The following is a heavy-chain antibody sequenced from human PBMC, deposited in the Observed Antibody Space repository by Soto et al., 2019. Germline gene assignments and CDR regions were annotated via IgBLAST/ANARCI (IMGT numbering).Heavy chain of an antibody. J-gene: IGHJ4*02. CDR1: GFTFSNAW. V-gene: IGHV3-15*07. CDR3: TTDVAPYCSSTSCYHVDY. D-gene: IGHD2-2*01. CDR2: IKSKTDGGTT. Sequence: GSLRLSCAASGFTFSNAWMNWVRQAPGKGLEWVGRIKSKTDGGTTDYAAPVKGRFTISRDDSKNTLYLQMNSLKTEDTAVYYCTTDVAPYCSSTSCYHVDYWGQGTLVTVSS.